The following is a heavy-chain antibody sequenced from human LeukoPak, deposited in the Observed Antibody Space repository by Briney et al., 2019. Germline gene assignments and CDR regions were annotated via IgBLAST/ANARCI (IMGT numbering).Heavy chain of an antibody. J-gene: IGHJ4*02. D-gene: IGHD3-22*01. CDR2: INPSGGGT. CDR3: ARVRSGSYDY. V-gene: IGHV1-46*01. Sequence: GASVKVSFKASGYSLTGYYIHWVRQAPGQGLEWMGLINPSGGGTSYPQKFQGRVTMTRDTSTSTVYMELSSLRSEDTAVYYCARVRSGSYDYWGQGTLLTVSS. CDR1: GYSLTGYY.